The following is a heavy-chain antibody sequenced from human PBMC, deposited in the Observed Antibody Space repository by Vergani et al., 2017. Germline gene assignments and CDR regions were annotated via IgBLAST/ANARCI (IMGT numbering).Heavy chain of an antibody. D-gene: IGHD2-21*02. V-gene: IGHV5-51*01. CDR1: GYSFTSYW. Sequence: EVQLVQSGAEVKTPGDSLKISCKCSGYSFTSYWIGWVRQMPGKGLEWMGIIYPGDYDTRYSPAFQGQVPISADKSISPAYLQWSSLKASDTAMYYWARAPGDDDSNWFDPWGQGTLVTVSS. J-gene: IGHJ5*02. CDR3: ARAPGDDDSNWFDP. CDR2: IYPGDYDT.